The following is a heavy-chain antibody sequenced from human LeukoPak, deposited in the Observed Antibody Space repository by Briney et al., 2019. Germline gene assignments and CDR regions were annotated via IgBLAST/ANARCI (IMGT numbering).Heavy chain of an antibody. CDR3: ARGYYYGSGTKLDY. J-gene: IGHJ4*02. CDR1: GFTFSSYG. D-gene: IGHD3-10*01. V-gene: IGHV3-33*01. CDR2: IWYDGSNK. Sequence: PGRSLRLSCAASGFTFSSYGMHWVRQAPGKGLEWVAVIWYDGSNKYYADSVTGRFTISRDNSKNTLYLQMNSLRAEDTAVYYCARGYYYGSGTKLDYWGQGTLVTVSS.